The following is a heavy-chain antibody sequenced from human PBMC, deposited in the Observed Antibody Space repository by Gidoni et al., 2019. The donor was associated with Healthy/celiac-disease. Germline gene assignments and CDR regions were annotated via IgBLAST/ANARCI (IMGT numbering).Heavy chain of an antibody. V-gene: IGHV3-21*01. CDR1: GFTFSSYS. Sequence: EVQLVESGGGLVKPGGSLRLSCAASGFTFSSYSMNWVRQAPGKGLEWVSSISSSSSYIYYADSVKGRFTISRDNAKNSLYLQMNSLRAEDTAVYYCARDRKISEYFQHWGQGTLVTVSS. D-gene: IGHD3-3*01. J-gene: IGHJ1*01. CDR2: ISSSSSYI. CDR3: ARDRKISEYFQH.